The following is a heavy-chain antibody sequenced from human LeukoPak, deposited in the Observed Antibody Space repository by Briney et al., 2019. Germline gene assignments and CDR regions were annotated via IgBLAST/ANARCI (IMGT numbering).Heavy chain of an antibody. CDR3: AREARLQYRYYYYMDV. J-gene: IGHJ6*03. V-gene: IGHV3-64*01. Sequence: SGGSLRLSCAASGFTFSNYGMHWVRQAPGKGLEYVSAISSIGGSTYYANSVKGRFTISRDNSKNTLYLQMGSLRAEDMAVYYCAREARLQYRYYYYMDVWGKGTTVTVSS. D-gene: IGHD4-11*01. CDR1: GFTFSNYG. CDR2: ISSIGGST.